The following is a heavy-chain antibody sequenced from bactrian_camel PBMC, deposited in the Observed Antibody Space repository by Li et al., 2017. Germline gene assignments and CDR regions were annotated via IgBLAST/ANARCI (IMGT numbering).Heavy chain of an antibody. V-gene: IGHV3S55*01. D-gene: IGHD5*01. CDR1: WPSSRKC. Sequence: QVQLVESGGGSVQVGGSLRLSCKWNYWPSSRKCLAWFRQFPGKEREAVAATYRGSTYYADSVKGRFTISTDSAEMTLYLQMDSLKPEDTAMYYCAAQVGGACYVLQPKYSYWGQGTQVTVS. J-gene: IGHJ4*01. CDR3: AAQVGGACYVLQPKYSY. CDR2: TYRGST.